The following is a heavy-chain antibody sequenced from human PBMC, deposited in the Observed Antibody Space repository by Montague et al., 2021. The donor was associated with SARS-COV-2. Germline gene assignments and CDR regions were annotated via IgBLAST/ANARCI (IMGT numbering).Heavy chain of an antibody. V-gene: IGHV4-4*07. CDR3: ARDGGNWYYFDY. CDR1: GVSITSYY. D-gene: IGHD3-16*01. CDR2: IYASGST. Sequence: SETLPLTCSISGVSITSYYWSWVRQPAGKGLEWIGHIYASGSTNYSPSLKSRVRLSIDNPKNQFSLKLESLTAADTAVYYCARDGGNWYYFDYWGQGALVTVSS. J-gene: IGHJ4*02.